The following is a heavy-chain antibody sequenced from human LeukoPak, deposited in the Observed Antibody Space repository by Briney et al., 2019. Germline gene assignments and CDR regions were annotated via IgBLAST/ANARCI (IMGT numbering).Heavy chain of an antibody. D-gene: IGHD5-18*01. Sequence: GGSLRLSCAASGFTFSDYYMSWIRQAPGKGLEWVSVIYSDGTTYYADSVKGQFTISRDISKNTLYLQMSNLRAEDTAVYYCATTQGYSYPYYWGQGTLVTVSS. CDR2: IYSDGTT. V-gene: IGHV3-53*01. J-gene: IGHJ4*02. CDR3: ATTQGYSYPYY. CDR1: GFTFSDYY.